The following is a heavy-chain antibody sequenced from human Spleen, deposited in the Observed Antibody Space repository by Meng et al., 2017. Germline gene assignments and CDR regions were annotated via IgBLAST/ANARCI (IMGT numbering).Heavy chain of an antibody. V-gene: IGHV1-69*13. J-gene: IGHJ1*01. CDR1: GGAFSNFH. CDR2: IIPMFGTP. Sequence: SVKVSCKAPGGAFSNFHITWVRQAPGQGLEWMGGIIPMFGTPDYAQKFQGRVTITSDESMSTAYLELSNLRSGDTAVYYRARAGDAYNYLGAEYFPDWGQGTLVTVSS. CDR3: ARAGDAYNYLGAEYFPD. D-gene: IGHD5-24*01.